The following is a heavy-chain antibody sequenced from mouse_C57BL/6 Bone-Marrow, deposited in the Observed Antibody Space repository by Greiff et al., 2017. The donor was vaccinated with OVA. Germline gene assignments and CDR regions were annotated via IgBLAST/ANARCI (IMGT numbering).Heavy chain of an antibody. CDR1: GFTFSSYA. CDR2: ISDGGSYT. J-gene: IGHJ3*01. V-gene: IGHV5-4*01. Sequence: EVQGVESGGGLVKPGGSLKLSCAASGFTFSSYAMSWVRQTPEKRLEWVATISDGGSYTYYPDNVKGRFTISRDNAKNNLYLQMSHLKSEDTAMYYCAREIQRRFAYWGQGTLVTVSA. CDR3: AREIQRRFAY.